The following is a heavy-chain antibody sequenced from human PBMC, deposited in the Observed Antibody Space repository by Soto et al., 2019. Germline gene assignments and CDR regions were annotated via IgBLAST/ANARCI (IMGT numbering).Heavy chain of an antibody. V-gene: IGHV2-5*02. D-gene: IGHD3-10*01. CDR3: AHRRGVSRRGWFDP. Sequence: QITLKESGPPLVKPTQTLTLTCTFSGFSLSTSGVGVGWIRQPPGKALEWLALIYWDDDKRYSPSLKSRLTITKDTSKTPVVLTMTNMDPVDTATYYCAHRRGVSRRGWFDPWGQGTLVTVAS. CDR2: IYWDDDK. CDR1: GFSLSTSGVG. J-gene: IGHJ5*02.